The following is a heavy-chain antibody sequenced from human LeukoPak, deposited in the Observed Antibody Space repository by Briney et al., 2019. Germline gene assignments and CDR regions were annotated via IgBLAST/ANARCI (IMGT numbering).Heavy chain of an antibody. CDR2: IYYSGST. CDR3: ARGGVLVPADFDY. D-gene: IGHD2-2*01. J-gene: IGHJ4*02. Sequence: SETLSLTCTVSGGSISSYYWNWIRQPPGKGLEWIGYIYYSGSTNYNPSLKSRVTISVDTSKNQFSLKLSSVTAADTAMYYCARGGVLVPADFDYWGQGTLVTVSS. CDR1: GGSISSYY. V-gene: IGHV4-59*01.